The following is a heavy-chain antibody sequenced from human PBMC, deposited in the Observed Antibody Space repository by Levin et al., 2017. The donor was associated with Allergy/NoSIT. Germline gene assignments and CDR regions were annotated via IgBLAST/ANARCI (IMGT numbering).Heavy chain of an antibody. CDR2: IYPENSDT. J-gene: IGHJ3*02. CDR3: ARQLFSLSGLDCSRARCPKVYDALDR. V-gene: IGHV5-51*01. Sequence: PEASVKVSCECSGYSFTTYWIGWVRQLPGKGLEWMGIIYPENSDTRYSPSFQGQVTISVDKSKSTVYLQWSSLKASDTATYYCARQLFSLSGLDCSRARCPKVYDALDRWGQGTMVTVSS. D-gene: IGHD2-2*01. CDR1: GYSFTTYW.